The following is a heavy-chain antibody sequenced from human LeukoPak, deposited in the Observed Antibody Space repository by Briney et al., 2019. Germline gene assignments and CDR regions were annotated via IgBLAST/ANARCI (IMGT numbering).Heavy chain of an antibody. V-gene: IGHV1-18*01. Sequence: ASVKVSCKASGYTFTSYDISWVRQAPGQGLEWMGFLSPYNSKAYYAQNLQDRVHMTTDTSQSTAYMELRSLRSGVTAVYYCARDNSLEDVAWWFDTWGPGTLVIVSS. CDR3: ARDNSLEDVAWWFDT. J-gene: IGHJ5*02. CDR1: GYTFTSYD. D-gene: IGHD1-1*01. CDR2: LSPYNSKA.